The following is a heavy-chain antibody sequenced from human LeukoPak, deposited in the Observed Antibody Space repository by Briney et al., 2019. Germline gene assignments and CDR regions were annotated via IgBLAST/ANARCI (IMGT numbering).Heavy chain of an antibody. CDR1: GGSISSHY. Sequence: SETLSLTCTVSGGSISSHYWSWIRHPPGKGLEWIGYIYYSGSTNYNPSLKSRVTISVDTSKNQFSLKLSSVTAADTAVYYCARVYSSPEYTLDYWGQGTLVTVSS. J-gene: IGHJ4*02. V-gene: IGHV4-59*11. CDR2: IYYSGST. D-gene: IGHD5-18*01. CDR3: ARVYSSPEYTLDY.